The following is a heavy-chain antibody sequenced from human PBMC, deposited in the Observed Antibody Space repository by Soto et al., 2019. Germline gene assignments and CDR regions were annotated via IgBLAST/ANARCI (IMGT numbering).Heavy chain of an antibody. Sequence: GASVKVSCKASGGTFSSYSISWVLQAPGQGLEWMGGIIPIFGTANYAQKFQGRVTITADKSTSTAYMELSSLRSEDTAVYYCARDSGSSLFDPWGQGTLVTVSS. V-gene: IGHV1-69*06. D-gene: IGHD2-15*01. CDR3: ARDSGSSLFDP. CDR1: GGTFSSYS. J-gene: IGHJ5*02. CDR2: IIPIFGTA.